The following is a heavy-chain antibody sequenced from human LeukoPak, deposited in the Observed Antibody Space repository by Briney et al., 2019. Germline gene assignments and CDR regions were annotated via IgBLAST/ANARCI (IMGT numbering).Heavy chain of an antibody. CDR3: ARSNYDFWSGSLLDY. CDR1: GFTFSSYA. J-gene: IGHJ4*02. V-gene: IGHV3-7*01. D-gene: IGHD3-3*01. CDR2: IKQDGSEK. Sequence: GGSLRLSCAASGFTFSSYAMHWVRQAPGKGLEWVANIKQDGSEKYYVDSVKGRFTISRDNAKNSLYLQMNSLRAEDTAVYYCARSNYDFWSGSLLDYWGQGTLVTVSS.